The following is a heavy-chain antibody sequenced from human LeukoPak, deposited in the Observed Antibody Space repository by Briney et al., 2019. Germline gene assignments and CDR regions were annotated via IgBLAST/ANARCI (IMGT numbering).Heavy chain of an antibody. CDR3: ASTVGSRELDY. D-gene: IGHD1-26*01. Sequence: SETLSLTXTVSGGSISSGSYYWSWIRQPAGKGLEWIGRIYTSGSTNYNPSLKSRVTISVDTSKNQFSLKLSSVTAADTAVYYCASTVGSRELDYWGQGTLVTVSS. CDR1: GGSISSGSYY. J-gene: IGHJ4*02. V-gene: IGHV4-61*02. CDR2: IYTSGST.